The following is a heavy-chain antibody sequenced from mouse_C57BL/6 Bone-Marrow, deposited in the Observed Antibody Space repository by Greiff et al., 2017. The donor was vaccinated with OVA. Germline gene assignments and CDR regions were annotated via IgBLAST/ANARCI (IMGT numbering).Heavy chain of an antibody. D-gene: IGHD1-1*01. CDR1: GFTFTDYY. V-gene: IGHV1-36*01. CDR3: ARGYYGSSYVLYFDY. Sequence: EVKLVESGPVLVKPGPSVKISCKASGFTFTDYYMHWVKQSHGKSLEWIGLVYPYNGGTSYNQKFKGKATLTVDTSSSPAYMELNSLTSEDSAVYYCARGYYGSSYVLYFDYWGQGTTLTVSS. J-gene: IGHJ2*01. CDR2: VYPYNGGT.